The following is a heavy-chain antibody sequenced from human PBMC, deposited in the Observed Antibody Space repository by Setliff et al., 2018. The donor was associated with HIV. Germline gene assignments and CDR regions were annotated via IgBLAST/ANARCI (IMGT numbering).Heavy chain of an antibody. CDR1: GGSISSGGYY. CDR3: ARALAYCGADCPEDAFDI. D-gene: IGHD2-21*01. J-gene: IGHJ3*02. Sequence: SETLSLTCTVSGGSISSGGYYWSWIRQHPGKGLEWIGYIYYSGSTYYNPSLKSRVTISVDTSKNHFSLRLNSLTAADTAVYYCARALAYCGADCPEDAFDIWGQGTMVTV. CDR2: IYYSGST. V-gene: IGHV4-31*03.